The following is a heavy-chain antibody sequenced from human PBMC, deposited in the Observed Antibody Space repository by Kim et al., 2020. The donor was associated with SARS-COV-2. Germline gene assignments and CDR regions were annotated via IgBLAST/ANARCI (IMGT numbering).Heavy chain of an antibody. V-gene: IGHV3-9*01. J-gene: IGHJ6*02. CDR2: ISWNSGSI. CDR1: GFTFDDYA. D-gene: IGHD1-1*01. Sequence: GGSLRLSCAASGFTFDDYAMHWVRQAPGKGLEWVSGISWNSGSIGYADSVKGRFTISRDNAKNSLYLQMNSLRAEDTALYYCAKDQGYNWKRDHMDVWGQGTTVTVSS. CDR3: AKDQGYNWKRDHMDV.